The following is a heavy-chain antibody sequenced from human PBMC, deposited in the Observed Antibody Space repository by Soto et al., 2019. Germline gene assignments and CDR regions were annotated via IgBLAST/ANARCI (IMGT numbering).Heavy chain of an antibody. J-gene: IGHJ5*02. CDR2: IIHIFGTA. CDR3: ARVGVLVRYGSGGSCYNNLFDP. Sequence: QVQLVQSGAEVKKPGSSVKVSCKASGGTFSSYAISWVRQAPGQGLEWMGGIIHIFGTANYAQKFQGRVTITEYESTSTAEMELSCRRCEDRAVYYCARVGVLVRYGSGGSCYNNLFDPWGQGTLVTVSS. CDR1: GGTFSSYA. V-gene: IGHV1-69*01. D-gene: IGHD2-15*01.